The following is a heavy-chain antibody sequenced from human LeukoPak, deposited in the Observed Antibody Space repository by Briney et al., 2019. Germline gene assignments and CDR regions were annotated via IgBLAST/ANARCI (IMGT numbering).Heavy chain of an antibody. D-gene: IGHD6-19*01. Sequence: GGSLRLSCAASGFTLSSYAMSWVRQAPGKGLEWVSAISGSGGSTYYADSVKGRFTISRDNSKNTLYLQMNSLRAEDTAVYYCAKHDGAAVAGIFDYWGQGTLVTVSS. J-gene: IGHJ4*02. CDR3: AKHDGAAVAGIFDY. CDR1: GFTLSSYA. CDR2: ISGSGGST. V-gene: IGHV3-23*01.